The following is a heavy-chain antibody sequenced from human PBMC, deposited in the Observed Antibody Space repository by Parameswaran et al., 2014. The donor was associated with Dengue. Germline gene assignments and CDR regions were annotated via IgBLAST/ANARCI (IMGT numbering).Heavy chain of an antibody. CDR2: IYYTGST. CDR3: ARRPSSLVMRPAYYYDMDV. D-gene: IGHD3-9*01. V-gene: IGHV4-39*01. J-gene: IGHJ6*02. Sequence: GLEWIGTIYYTGSTFFNPSLQSRVSISVDTSKNQFSLKLSSVTAADTGVYYCARRPSSLVMRPAYYYDMDVWGQGTTVTVSS.